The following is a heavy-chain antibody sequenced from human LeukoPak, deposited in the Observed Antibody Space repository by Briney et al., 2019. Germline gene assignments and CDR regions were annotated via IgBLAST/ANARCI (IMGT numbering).Heavy chain of an antibody. V-gene: IGHV4-4*07. CDR2: IYTSGST. J-gene: IGHJ4*02. Sequence: AETLSLTCTVSGGSISSYYWSWIRQPAGKGLEWIGRIYTSGSTNYNPSLKSRVTISVDKSKNQFSLKLSSVTAADTAVYYCARVGDDYGDYWGQGTLVTVSS. CDR1: GGSISSYY. CDR3: ARVGDDYGDY. D-gene: IGHD1-26*01.